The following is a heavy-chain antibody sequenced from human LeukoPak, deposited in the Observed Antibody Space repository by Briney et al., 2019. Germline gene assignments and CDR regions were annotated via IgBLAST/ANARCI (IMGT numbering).Heavy chain of an antibody. J-gene: IGHJ5*02. CDR3: AKDLYPYSSSPSWFDP. CDR2: ISYDGSNK. D-gene: IGHD6-13*01. Sequence: GGSLRLSCAASGFTFSSYAMHWVRQAPGKGLEWVAVISYDGSNKYYADSVKGRFTISRDNSKNTLYLQMNSLRAEDTAVYYCAKDLYPYSSSPSWFDPWGQGTLVTVSS. CDR1: GFTFSSYA. V-gene: IGHV3-30*04.